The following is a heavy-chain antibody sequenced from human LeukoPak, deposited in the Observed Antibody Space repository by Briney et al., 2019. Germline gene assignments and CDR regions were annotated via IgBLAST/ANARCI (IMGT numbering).Heavy chain of an antibody. J-gene: IGHJ4*02. D-gene: IGHD5-18*01. Sequence: PGGSLRLSCTASGFTVSSNSMSWVRQAPGKGLEWVSFIYSDNTHYSDSVKGRFTISRDNSKNTLYLQMNSLRAEDTAVYYCAKGADIQLWSGFDYWGQGTLVTVSS. V-gene: IGHV3-53*01. CDR2: IYSDNT. CDR3: AKGADIQLWSGFDY. CDR1: GFTVSSNS.